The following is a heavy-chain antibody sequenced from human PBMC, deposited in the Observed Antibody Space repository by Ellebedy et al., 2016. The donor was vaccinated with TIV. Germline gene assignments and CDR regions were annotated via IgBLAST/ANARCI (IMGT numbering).Heavy chain of an antibody. CDR3: AKDQVGGDGRWVFDL. CDR1: GFTFSSYA. D-gene: IGHD3-16*01. Sequence: GESLKISCAASGFTFSSYAMHWVRQAPGKGLEWVAVISYDGSNKYYADSVKGRFTISRDNSKNTMYLQMNSLRAEDTAIYYCAKDQVGGDGRWVFDLWGQGTMVTVSS. CDR2: ISYDGSNK. J-gene: IGHJ3*01. V-gene: IGHV3-30-3*01.